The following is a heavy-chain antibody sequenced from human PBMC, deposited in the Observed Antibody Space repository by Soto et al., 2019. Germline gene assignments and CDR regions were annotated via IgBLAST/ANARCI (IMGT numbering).Heavy chain of an antibody. V-gene: IGHV3-23*01. CDR3: ANDRVGATTDY. CDR2: ISGSGGST. Sequence: GGSLRLSCAASGFTFSSYAMSWVRQATGKGLEWVSAISGSGGSTYYAYSLKGRFTISRDNSKNTLYLQMNSLRAEDTAVYYCANDRVGATTDYWGQGTLVTVSS. CDR1: GFTFSSYA. D-gene: IGHD1-26*01. J-gene: IGHJ4*02.